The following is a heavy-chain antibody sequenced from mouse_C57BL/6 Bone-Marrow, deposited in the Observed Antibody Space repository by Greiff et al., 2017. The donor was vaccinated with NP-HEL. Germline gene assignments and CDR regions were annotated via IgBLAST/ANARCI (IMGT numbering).Heavy chain of an antibody. J-gene: IGHJ2*01. CDR2: IRSKSSNYAT. Sequence: EAGGGLVQPNGSLKLSCAASGFTFNTYAMHWVRQAPGKGLECVARIRSKSSNYATYYADSVKDRFTISSDDSQIMLYLQMNNQKTEDTATYYSLGEGGYDFIDYWGQGTTLTVSS. CDR1: GFTFNTYA. CDR3: LGEGGYDFIDY. D-gene: IGHD2-2*01. V-gene: IGHV10-3*01.